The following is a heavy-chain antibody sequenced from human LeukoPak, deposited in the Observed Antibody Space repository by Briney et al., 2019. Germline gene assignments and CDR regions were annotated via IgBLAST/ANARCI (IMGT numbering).Heavy chain of an antibody. Sequence: SETLSLTCTLSGGSISSYYWSWIPQPPGKGLEWIGYIYYSGSTNYNPSLKSRVTLSVDTPTNQFSLKLCYVAAADTAVYYCARGRVVGALGAFDIWGQGTMVTVSS. CDR2: IYYSGST. CDR1: GGSISSYY. V-gene: IGHV4-59*01. D-gene: IGHD1-26*01. CDR3: ARGRVVGALGAFDI. J-gene: IGHJ3*02.